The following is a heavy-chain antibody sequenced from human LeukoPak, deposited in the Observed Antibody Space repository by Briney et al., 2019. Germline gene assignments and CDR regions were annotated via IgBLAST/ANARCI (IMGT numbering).Heavy chain of an antibody. Sequence: GGSLRLSCAASGFTFSSYSMNWVRQAPGKGLEWVSYISSSSTIYYADSVKGRFTISRDNAKNSLYLQMNSLRAEDTAVYYCARGGGMRSWYDFDYWGQGILVTVSS. CDR1: GFTFSSYS. J-gene: IGHJ4*02. V-gene: IGHV3-48*01. CDR3: ARGGGMRSWYDFDY. D-gene: IGHD6-13*01. CDR2: ISSSSTI.